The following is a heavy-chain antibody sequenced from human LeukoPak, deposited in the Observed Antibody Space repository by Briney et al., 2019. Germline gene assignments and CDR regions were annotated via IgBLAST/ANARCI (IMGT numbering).Heavy chain of an antibody. V-gene: IGHV4-34*01. CDR2: INHSGST. D-gene: IGHD3-10*01. CDR3: ARGLVGEWFQPYGFDP. CDR1: GGSFSGYY. Sequence: PSETLSLTCAVYGGSFSGYYWSWIRQPPGKGLEWIGEINHSGSTNYNPSLKSRVTISVDTSKNQFSLKLSSVTAADRAVYYCARGLVGEWFQPYGFDPWGQGTLVTVSS. J-gene: IGHJ5*02.